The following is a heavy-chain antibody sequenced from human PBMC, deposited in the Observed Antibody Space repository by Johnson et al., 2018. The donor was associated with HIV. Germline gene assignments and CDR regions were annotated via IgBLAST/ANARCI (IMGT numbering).Heavy chain of an antibody. D-gene: IGHD3-3*01. CDR2: SWNSGSI. J-gene: IGHJ3*02. Sequence: VQLVESGGGLIQPGGSLRLSCAASGFTVSSNYMSWVRQAPGKGLEWVSGISWNSGSIGYADSVKGRFTISRDNAKNSLYLQMNSLGAEDTAVYYCARYSITIFGVVISDAFDIWGQGTMVTVSS. V-gene: IGHV3-53*01. CDR3: ARYSITIFGVVISDAFDI. CDR1: GFTVSSNY.